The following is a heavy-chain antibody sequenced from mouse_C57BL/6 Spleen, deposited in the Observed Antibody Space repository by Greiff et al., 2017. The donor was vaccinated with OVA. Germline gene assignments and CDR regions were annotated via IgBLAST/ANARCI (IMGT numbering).Heavy chain of an antibody. CDR2: ISDGGSYT. CDR1: GFTFSSYA. J-gene: IGHJ2*01. V-gene: IGHV5-4*01. CDR3: ARDPNSSGTRLFDY. Sequence: DVKLVESGGGLVKPGGSLKLSCAASGFTFSSYAMSWVRQTPEKRLEWVATISDGGSYTYYPDNVKGRFTISRDNAKNNLYLQMSHLKSEDTAMYYCARDPNSSGTRLFDYWGQGTTLTVSS. D-gene: IGHD3-2*02.